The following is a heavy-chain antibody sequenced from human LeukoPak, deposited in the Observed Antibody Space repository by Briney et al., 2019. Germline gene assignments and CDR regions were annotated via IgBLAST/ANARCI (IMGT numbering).Heavy chain of an antibody. D-gene: IGHD2-2*01. Sequence: GRSLRLSCAASGFTFSNYGMHWVRQAPGKGLEWVAVIWYDGSNKYYADSVKGRFTISRDNSKNTLYLQMNSLRAEDTAVYYCARDRLSQVPAAVSGAFDIWGRGTMVTVSS. V-gene: IGHV3-33*01. CDR1: GFTFSNYG. J-gene: IGHJ3*02. CDR2: IWYDGSNK. CDR3: ARDRLSQVPAAVSGAFDI.